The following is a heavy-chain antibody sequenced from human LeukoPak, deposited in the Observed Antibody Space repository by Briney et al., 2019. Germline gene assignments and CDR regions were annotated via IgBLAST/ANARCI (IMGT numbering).Heavy chain of an antibody. D-gene: IGHD3-22*01. V-gene: IGHV3-49*04. CDR1: GFTFGDYA. CDR2: IRSKAYGGTT. J-gene: IGHJ5*02. Sequence: QPGRSLRLSCTASGFTFGDYAMSWVRQAPGKGLEWVGFIRSKAYGGTTEFAASVEGRFTISRDDSKNIAYLQMNSLKTEDTAVYYCISGRWLWNWFDPWGQGTLVTVSS. CDR3: ISGRWLWNWFDP.